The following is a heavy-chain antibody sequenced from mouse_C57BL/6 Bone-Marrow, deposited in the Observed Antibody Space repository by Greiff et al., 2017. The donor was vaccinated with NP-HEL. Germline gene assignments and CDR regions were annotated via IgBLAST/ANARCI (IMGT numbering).Heavy chain of an antibody. CDR1: GFTFSSYA. CDR2: ISDGGSYT. J-gene: IGHJ1*03. V-gene: IGHV5-4*01. CDR3: FDV. Sequence: DVQLQESGGGLVKPGGSLKLSCAASGFTFSSYAMSWVRQTPEKRLEWVATISDGGSYTYYPDNVKGRVTIARDNAKNNLYLQMRHLKSEDTAMPWYFDVWGTGTTVTVSS.